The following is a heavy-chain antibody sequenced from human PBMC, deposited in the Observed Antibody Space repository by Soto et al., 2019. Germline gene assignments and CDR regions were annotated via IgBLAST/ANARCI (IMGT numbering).Heavy chain of an antibody. CDR2: IIPIFGTA. D-gene: IGHD2-15*01. CDR3: ARDRGKIGWSRYYSYGMDV. Sequence: SVKVSCKASGGTFSSYAISWVRQAPGQGLEWMGGIIPIFGTANYAQKFQGRVTITADKSTSTAYMELSSLRSEDTAVYYCARDRGKIGWSRYYSYGMDVWGQGPTVTVSS. J-gene: IGHJ6*02. CDR1: GGTFSSYA. V-gene: IGHV1-69*06.